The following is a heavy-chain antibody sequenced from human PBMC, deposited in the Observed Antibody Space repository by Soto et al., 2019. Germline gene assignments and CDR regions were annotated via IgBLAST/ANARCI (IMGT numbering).Heavy chain of an antibody. D-gene: IGHD4-4*01. J-gene: IGHJ4*02. CDR1: GFTFSDYY. V-gene: IGHV3-11*01. CDR3: ARDLFSYSYYFDY. CDR2: ISSSGSTI. Sequence: GGSLRLSCAASGFTFSDYYMSWIRQAPGKGLEWVSYISSSGSTIYYADSVKGRFTISRDNAKNSLYLQMNSLRAEDTAVYDCARDLFSYSYYFDYWGQGTLVTVSS.